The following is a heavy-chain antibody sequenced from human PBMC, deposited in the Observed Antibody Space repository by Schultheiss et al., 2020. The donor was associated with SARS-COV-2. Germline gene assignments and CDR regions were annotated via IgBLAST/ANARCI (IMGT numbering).Heavy chain of an antibody. J-gene: IGHJ5*02. CDR3: ARGKGELAP. CDR1: GFTFSSYA. CDR2: INHSGST. Sequence: GSLRLSCAASGFTFSSYAMSWVRQAPGKGLEWIGEINHSGSTNYNPSLKSRVTISVDTSKNQFSLKLSSVTAADTAVYYCARGKGELAPWGQGTLVTVSS. D-gene: IGHD1-7*01. V-gene: IGHV4-34*01.